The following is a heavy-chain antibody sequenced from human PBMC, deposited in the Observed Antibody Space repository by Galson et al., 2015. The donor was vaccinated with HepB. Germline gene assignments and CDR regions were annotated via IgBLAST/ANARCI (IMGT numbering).Heavy chain of an antibody. CDR2: IIPIFGTA. V-gene: IGHV1-69*06. CDR3: ATIGAPYCSGGSCHFDY. CDR1: GGTFSSYA. J-gene: IGHJ4*02. D-gene: IGHD2-15*01. Sequence: SVKVSCKASGGTFSSYAISWVRQAPGQGLEWMGGIIPIFGTANYAQKFQGRVTITADKSTSTAYMELSSLRSEDTAVYYCATIGAPYCSGGSCHFDYWGQGTLVTVSS.